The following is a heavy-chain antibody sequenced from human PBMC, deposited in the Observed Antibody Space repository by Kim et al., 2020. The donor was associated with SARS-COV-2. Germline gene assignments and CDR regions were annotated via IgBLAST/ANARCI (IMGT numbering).Heavy chain of an antibody. CDR3: TRDEVDTFDY. D-gene: IGHD1-26*01. CDR2: E. Sequence: EKNAQKFQGRVTITADTSTNTVYMELSRLTVDDTAVYYCTRDEVDTFDYWGQGTLVTVSS. V-gene: IGHV1-69*06. J-gene: IGHJ4*02.